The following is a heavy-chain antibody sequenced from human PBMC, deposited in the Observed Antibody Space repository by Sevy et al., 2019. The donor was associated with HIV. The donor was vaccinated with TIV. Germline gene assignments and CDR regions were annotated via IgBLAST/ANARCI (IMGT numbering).Heavy chain of an antibody. Sequence: ASVKVSCKVSGYTLTELSMHWVRQAPGKGLEWMGGFDPEDGETIYAQKFQGRVTMTEDTSTDTAYMELSSLRSEDTAVYYCATVDILTGVGYYVMDVWGQGTAVTVSS. J-gene: IGHJ6*02. CDR2: FDPEDGET. D-gene: IGHD3-9*01. CDR1: GYTLTELS. CDR3: ATVDILTGVGYYVMDV. V-gene: IGHV1-24*01.